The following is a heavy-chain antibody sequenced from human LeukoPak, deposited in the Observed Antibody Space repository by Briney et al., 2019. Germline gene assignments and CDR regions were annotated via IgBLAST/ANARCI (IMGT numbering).Heavy chain of an antibody. D-gene: IGHD2-2*01. Sequence: ASVXVSCKVSGYTLTELSMHWVRQAPGKGLEWMGGFDPEDGETIYAQKFQGRVTMTEDTSTDTAYMELSSLRSEDTAVYYCATTRYCSSTSCYFYWFDPWGQGTLVTVSS. V-gene: IGHV1-24*01. CDR1: GYTLTELS. CDR3: ATTRYCSSTSCYFYWFDP. CDR2: FDPEDGET. J-gene: IGHJ5*02.